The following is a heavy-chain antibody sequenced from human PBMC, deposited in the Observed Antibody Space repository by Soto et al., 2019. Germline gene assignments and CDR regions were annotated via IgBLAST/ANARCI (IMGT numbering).Heavy chain of an antibody. Sequence: VKVSCKASGDTFGRFTINWVRQAPGQGLEWMGGIKPISDITNYAQRFQGRVTFTADASTSTVYLELSSLRSEDTAMYYCARDPSTINKLIGVWFDPWGQGTLVTVSS. CDR2: IKPISDIT. D-gene: IGHD4-4*01. CDR3: ARDPSTINKLIGVWFDP. V-gene: IGHV1-69*13. J-gene: IGHJ5*02. CDR1: GDTFGRFT.